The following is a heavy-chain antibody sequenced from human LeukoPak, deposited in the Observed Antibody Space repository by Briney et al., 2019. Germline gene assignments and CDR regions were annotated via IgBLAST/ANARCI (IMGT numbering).Heavy chain of an antibody. CDR1: GYSFTSYW. CDR3: ARVGITMVRTDRADYYYYYYYMDV. CDR2: IYPGDSDT. V-gene: IGHV5-51*01. D-gene: IGHD3-10*01. Sequence: GESLKISYKGSGYSFTSYWIGWVRQMPGKGLERMGIIYPGDSDTRYSPSFQGQVTISADKSISTAYLQWSSLKASDTAMYYCARVGITMVRTDRADYYYYYYYMDVWGKGTTVTVSS. J-gene: IGHJ6*03.